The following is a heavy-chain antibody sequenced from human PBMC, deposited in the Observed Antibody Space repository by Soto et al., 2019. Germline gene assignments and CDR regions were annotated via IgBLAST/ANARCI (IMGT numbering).Heavy chain of an antibody. V-gene: IGHV3-73*01. CDR3: TTAIDYYYGMDV. D-gene: IGHD2-21*02. J-gene: IGHJ6*02. CDR2: IRSRANSYAT. Sequence: GGSLRLSCKASGFSVPGFSMIWIRQAPGKGLEWVGRIRSRANSYATAYAASVKGRFTISRDDSKNTAYLQMNSLKTEDTAVYYCTTAIDYYYGMDVWGQGTTVTVSS. CDR1: GFSVPGFS.